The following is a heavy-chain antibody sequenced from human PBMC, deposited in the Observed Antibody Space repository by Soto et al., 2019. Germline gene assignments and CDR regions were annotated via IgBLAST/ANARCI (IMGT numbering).Heavy chain of an antibody. Sequence: QVQLVESGGGVVQPGRSLRLSCAASGFTFSSYGMHWVRQAPGKGLEWVAVISYDGSNKYYADSVKGRFTISRDNSKSTLYLQMNSLRAEDTAVYYCAKSTVTTVYYYYGMDVWGQGTTVTVSS. CDR2: ISYDGSNK. D-gene: IGHD4-4*01. CDR1: GFTFSSYG. V-gene: IGHV3-30*18. J-gene: IGHJ6*02. CDR3: AKSTVTTVYYYYGMDV.